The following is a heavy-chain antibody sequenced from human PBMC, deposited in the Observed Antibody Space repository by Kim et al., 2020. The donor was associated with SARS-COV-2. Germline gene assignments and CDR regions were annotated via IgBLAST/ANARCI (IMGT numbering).Heavy chain of an antibody. CDR3: AKAPFGGVAVAGTPYFDY. CDR1: GFTFDDYA. J-gene: IGHJ4*02. CDR2: ISWNSGSI. V-gene: IGHV3-9*01. D-gene: IGHD6-19*01. Sequence: GGSLRHSCAASGFTFDDYAMHWVRQAPGKGLEWVSGISWNSGSIGYADSVKGRFTISRDNAKNSLYLQMNSLRAEDTALYYCAKAPFGGVAVAGTPYFDYWGQGTLVTVSS.